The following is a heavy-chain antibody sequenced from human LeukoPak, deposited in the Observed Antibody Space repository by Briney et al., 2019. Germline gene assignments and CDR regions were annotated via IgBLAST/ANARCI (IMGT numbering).Heavy chain of an antibody. CDR1: GGSISSSSYY. J-gene: IGHJ3*02. CDR2: IYYSGST. D-gene: IGHD6-19*01. CDR3: ARRQQWLLGGAFDI. V-gene: IGHV4-39*01. Sequence: SETLSLTCTVSGGSISSSSYYWGWIRQPPGKGLEWIGSIYYSGSTYYNPSLKSRVPISVDTSKNQFSLKLSSVTAADSAVYYCARRQQWLLGGAFDIWGQGTMVTVSS.